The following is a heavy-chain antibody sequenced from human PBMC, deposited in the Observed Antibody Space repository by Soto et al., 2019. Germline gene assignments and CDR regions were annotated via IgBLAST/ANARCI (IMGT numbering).Heavy chain of an antibody. D-gene: IGHD3-10*01. Sequence: SETLSLTCTVSGDSISSSIYYWGWIRQPPGKGLEWIGTISYYGSTYYNPSLKSRVTISVDTSKNQFSLKLSSVTAADTAVYYCARSDDVLLWFGEPQGWFDPWGQGTLVT. V-gene: IGHV4-39*01. CDR1: GDSISSSIYY. J-gene: IGHJ5*02. CDR3: ARSDDVLLWFGEPQGWFDP. CDR2: ISYYGST.